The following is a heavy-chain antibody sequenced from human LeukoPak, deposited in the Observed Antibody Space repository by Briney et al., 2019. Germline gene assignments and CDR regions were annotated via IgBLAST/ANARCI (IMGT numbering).Heavy chain of an antibody. J-gene: IGHJ4*02. CDR1: GFTFSSYS. V-gene: IGHV3-21*04. CDR2: ISSRSYI. Sequence: GGSLRLSCAASGFTFSSYSMNWVRQAPGRGLEWVSSISSRSYIYYADSVKGRFTISRDNSKNSMYLQMYSLTTEDTALYYCAKDAWSSGYFDSWGQGTLVTVS. CDR3: AKDAWSSGYFDS. D-gene: IGHD6-19*01.